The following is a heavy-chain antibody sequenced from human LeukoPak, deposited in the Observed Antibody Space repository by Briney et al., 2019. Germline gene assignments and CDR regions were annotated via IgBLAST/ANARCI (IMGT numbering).Heavy chain of an antibody. CDR3: ARGRGNVVVYYVDV. D-gene: IGHD2-15*01. CDR2: ITPSNGVT. Sequence: ASVTVSCKASGYTFTVFFMYWVPQAPGQGLEWMGWITPSNGVTEYAKHFQGRVTMTRDTSISTAYMELSRLTSDDPAVYFCARGRGNVVVYYVDVWGKGTTVTVSS. V-gene: IGHV1-2*02. J-gene: IGHJ6*03. CDR1: GYTFTVFF.